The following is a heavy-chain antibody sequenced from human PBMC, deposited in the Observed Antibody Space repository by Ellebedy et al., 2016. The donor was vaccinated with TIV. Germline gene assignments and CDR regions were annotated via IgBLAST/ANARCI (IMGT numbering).Heavy chain of an antibody. Sequence: GGSLRLSCAASGFTFNTYSMNWVRQAPGKGLEWVSVLYPDAKTNYTDSVNGRFIVSRDSSKNTLYLQMNSLTAEDTAVYYCARDPGGGGDFGDNWFDPWGQGTLVTVSS. CDR1: GFTFNTYS. D-gene: IGHD2-21*01. V-gene: IGHV3-66*01. CDR3: ARDPGGGGDFGDNWFDP. J-gene: IGHJ5*02. CDR2: LYPDAKT.